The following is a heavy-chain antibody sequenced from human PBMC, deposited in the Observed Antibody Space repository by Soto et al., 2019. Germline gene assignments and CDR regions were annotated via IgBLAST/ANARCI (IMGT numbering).Heavy chain of an antibody. J-gene: IGHJ6*02. Sequence: SGTRSLTCSVARGSISGCYWSWILQPPGKGLEWIGYMYNTGSTVYNPSFKSRVTISVDTSKNQFSLKLNSVTAADTAVYYCARDLWGYCGTDCYPLDVWGQGTTVT. CDR3: ARDLWGYCGTDCYPLDV. D-gene: IGHD2-21*02. CDR1: RGSISGCY. V-gene: IGHV4-59*01. CDR2: MYNTGST.